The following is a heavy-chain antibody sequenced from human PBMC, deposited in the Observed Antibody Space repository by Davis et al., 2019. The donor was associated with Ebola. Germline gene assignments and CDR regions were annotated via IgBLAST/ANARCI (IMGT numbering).Heavy chain of an antibody. CDR3: ARDRGGYDGNWFDP. V-gene: IGHV4-59*01. Sequence: MPSETLSLTCTVSGGSISSYYWSWIRQPPGQGLEWIGYIYYSGSTNYNPSLKSRVTISVDTSKNQFSLKLSSVTAADTAVYYCARDRGGYDGNWFDPWGQGTLVTVSS. CDR1: GGSISSYY. CDR2: IYYSGST. D-gene: IGHD5-12*01. J-gene: IGHJ5*02.